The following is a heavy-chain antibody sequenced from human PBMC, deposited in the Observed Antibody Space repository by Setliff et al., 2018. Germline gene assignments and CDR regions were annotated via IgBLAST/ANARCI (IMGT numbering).Heavy chain of an antibody. Sequence: GSLRLSCAASGFTFSSYAITWVRQAPGKGLEWVSMISGSAQTTYYADSVKGRFTISGDNSKNTVYLEMNSLTAEDTAVYYCAKHGAYNDFLTGYNFYYDMDVWGQGTTVTVSS. D-gene: IGHD3-9*01. CDR2: ISGSAQTT. CDR1: GFTFSSYA. J-gene: IGHJ6*02. CDR3: AKHGAYNDFLTGYNFYYDMDV. V-gene: IGHV3-23*01.